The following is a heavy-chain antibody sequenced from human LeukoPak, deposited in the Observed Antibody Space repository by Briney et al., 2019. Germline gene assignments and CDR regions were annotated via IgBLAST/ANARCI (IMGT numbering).Heavy chain of an antibody. D-gene: IGHD1-26*01. J-gene: IGHJ4*02. CDR3: ARVRVGATDYFDY. Sequence: SGTLSLPCAVQGGSFRGYYWSGIRRPPGKGREWIGEINHSGSTNYNPSLKSRVTISVDTSKNQFSLKLSCVTAADTAVYYCARVRVGATDYFDYWGQGTLVTVSS. CDR2: INHSGST. V-gene: IGHV4-34*01. CDR1: GGSFRGYY.